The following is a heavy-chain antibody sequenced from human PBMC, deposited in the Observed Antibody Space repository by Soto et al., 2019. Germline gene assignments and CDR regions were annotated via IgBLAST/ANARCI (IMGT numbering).Heavy chain of an antibody. V-gene: IGHV3-30-3*01. D-gene: IGHD2-2*01. CDR1: GFTFSTHA. Sequence: QVQLVESGGGVVQPGRSLRLSCAASGFTFSTHAMHWVRQAPGKGLECVAIVSFDGSNKYYADSVQGRFTISRDKSKNTLYLQMSGMTPEDTAVYYGAKDHTGSTPAGGGRIDHWGQRTLVTVSS. CDR2: VSFDGSNK. CDR3: AKDHTGSTPAGGGRIDH. J-gene: IGHJ5*02.